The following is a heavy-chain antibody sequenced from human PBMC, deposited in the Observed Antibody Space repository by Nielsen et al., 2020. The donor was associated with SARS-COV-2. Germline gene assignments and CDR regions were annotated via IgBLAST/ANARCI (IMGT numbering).Heavy chain of an antibody. J-gene: IGHJ3*02. Sequence: GESLKISCAASGFTFNTYWMHWVRQAPGKGLVWVSRINSDGGSTSYADSVKGRFTISRDDSKNTVYLQMNSLRAEDTAVYYCAKGPTKHMITFGGVIDRKLRGAFDIWGQGTMVTVSS. CDR1: GFTFNTYW. V-gene: IGHV3-74*01. CDR2: INSDGGST. CDR3: AKGPTKHMITFGGVIDRKLRGAFDI. D-gene: IGHD3-16*02.